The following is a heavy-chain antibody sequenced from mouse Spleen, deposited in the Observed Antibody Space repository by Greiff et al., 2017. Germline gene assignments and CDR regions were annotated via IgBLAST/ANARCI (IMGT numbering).Heavy chain of an antibody. V-gene: IGHV5-6*01. CDR2: ISSGGSYT. D-gene: IGHD4-1*01. J-gene: IGHJ2*01. CDR3: ARHSTGHFDY. Sequence: VHVKQSGGDLVKPGGSLKLSCAASGFTFSSYGMSWVRQTPDKRLEWVATISSGGSYTYYPDSVKGRFTISRDNAKNTLYLQMSSLKSEDTAMYYCARHSTGHFDYWGQGTTLTVSS. CDR1: GFTFSSYG.